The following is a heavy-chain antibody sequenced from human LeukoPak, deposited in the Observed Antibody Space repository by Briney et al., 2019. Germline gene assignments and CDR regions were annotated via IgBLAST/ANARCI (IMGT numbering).Heavy chain of an antibody. CDR2: ISGSGGST. V-gene: IGHV3-23*01. CDR1: EFIFRTYS. Sequence: GGSLRLSCAASEFIFRTYSMNWVRQAPGKGLEWVSAISGSGGSTYYADSVKGRFTISRDNSKNTLYLQMNSLRAEDTAVYYCAKEGDIVVVPAAYDYWGQGTLVTVSS. CDR3: AKEGDIVVVPAAYDY. D-gene: IGHD2-2*01. J-gene: IGHJ4*02.